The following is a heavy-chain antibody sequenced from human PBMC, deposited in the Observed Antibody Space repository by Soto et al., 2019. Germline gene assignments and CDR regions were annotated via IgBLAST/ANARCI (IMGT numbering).Heavy chain of an antibody. Sequence: PXESLSLHCTVSGDSIRSYIWSWLRQPPGKGLDWIAYIYSSGNTNYSPSLRSRVTISVDTAKKQFSLKLTSVTAGDTAVYYCARWGPSFFDSWGQGILVTFSS. V-gene: IGHV4-4*08. CDR1: GDSIRSYI. CDR3: ARWGPSFFDS. J-gene: IGHJ5*01. D-gene: IGHD1-26*01. CDR2: IYSSGNT.